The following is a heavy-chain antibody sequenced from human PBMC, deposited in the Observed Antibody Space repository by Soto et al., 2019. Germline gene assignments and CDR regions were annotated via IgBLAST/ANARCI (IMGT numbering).Heavy chain of an antibody. Sequence: QVQLVQSGAEVKKPGSSVKVSCKASGGTFSSYTISWVRQAPGQGLEWMGRIIPILGIANYAQKFQGRVTMTXXKXTXKAYMELSSLRSEDTAVYYCARDRITGTTDYYGMDVWGQGTTVTVSS. J-gene: IGHJ6*02. CDR3: ARDRITGTTDYYGMDV. CDR1: GGTFSSYT. CDR2: IIPILGIA. V-gene: IGHV1-69*08. D-gene: IGHD1-20*01.